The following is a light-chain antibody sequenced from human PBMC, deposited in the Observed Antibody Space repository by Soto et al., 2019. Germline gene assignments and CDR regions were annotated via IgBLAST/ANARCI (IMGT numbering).Light chain of an antibody. CDR1: QSVSSSY. CDR2: GAS. V-gene: IGKV3-20*01. CDR3: QQYGSSTPLT. Sequence: EVELTQSPATLSVSPGERATLSCRASQSVSSSYLAWYQQKPGQAPRLLIYGASSRATGIPDRFSGSGSGTDFTLTISRLEPEDFAVYYCQQYGSSTPLTFGGGTKVEIK. J-gene: IGKJ4*01.